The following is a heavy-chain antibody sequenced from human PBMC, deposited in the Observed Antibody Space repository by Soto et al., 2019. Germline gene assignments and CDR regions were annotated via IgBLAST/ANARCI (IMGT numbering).Heavy chain of an antibody. D-gene: IGHD6-13*01. CDR1: GYTFTSYG. V-gene: IGHV1-18*04. CDR3: ARVVAAAGRSWFDP. J-gene: IGHJ5*02. Sequence: GASVKVSCKASGYTFTSYGISWVRQAPGQGLEWMGWISAYNGNTNYAQKLQGRVTMTTDTSTSTAYMELRSLRSDDTAVYYCARVVAAAGRSWFDPWGQGTLVTVSS. CDR2: ISAYNGNT.